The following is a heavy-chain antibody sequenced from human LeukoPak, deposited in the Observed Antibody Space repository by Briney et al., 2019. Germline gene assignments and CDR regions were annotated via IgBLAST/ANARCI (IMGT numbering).Heavy chain of an antibody. CDR3: ARGRYYGSGSYGLYYYYGMDV. Sequence: PSETLSLTCAVYGGSFSGYYWSWIRQPPGKGLEWIGEINHSGSTNYNPSLKSRVTISVDTSKNQFSLKLSSVTAADTAVYYCARGRYYGSGSYGLYYYYGMDVWGQGTTVTVSS. V-gene: IGHV4-34*01. D-gene: IGHD3-10*01. CDR1: GGSFSGYY. J-gene: IGHJ6*02. CDR2: INHSGST.